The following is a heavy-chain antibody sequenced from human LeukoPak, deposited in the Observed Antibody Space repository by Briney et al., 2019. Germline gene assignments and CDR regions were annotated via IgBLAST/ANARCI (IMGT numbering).Heavy chain of an antibody. V-gene: IGHV1-46*01. J-gene: IGHJ5*02. CDR3: ARFVEWLPHRWFDP. D-gene: IGHD3-3*01. CDR2: INPSGGST. CDR1: GYTFTSYY. Sequence: GASVKLSCKASGYTFTSYYMHWVRHAPGQGLEWMGIINPSGGSTSYAQKFQGRVTMTRDMSTSTVYMELSSLRSEDTAVYYCARFVEWLPHRWFDPWGQGTLVTVSS.